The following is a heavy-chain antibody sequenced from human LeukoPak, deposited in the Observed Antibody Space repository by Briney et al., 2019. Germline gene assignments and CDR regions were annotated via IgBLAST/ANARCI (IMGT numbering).Heavy chain of an antibody. Sequence: GGSLRLSCAASGFTFSSYAMSWVRQAPGKGLAWVSAISGSGGSTYYADSVKGRFTISRDNSKNTLYLQMNSLRAEDTAVYYCAKDRSLYGDCLDYWGQGTLVTVSS. D-gene: IGHD4-17*01. CDR1: GFTFSSYA. V-gene: IGHV3-23*01. CDR3: AKDRSLYGDCLDY. CDR2: ISGSGGST. J-gene: IGHJ4*02.